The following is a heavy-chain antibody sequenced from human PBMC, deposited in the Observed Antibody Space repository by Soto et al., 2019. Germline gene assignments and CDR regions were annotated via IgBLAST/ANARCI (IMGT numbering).Heavy chain of an antibody. V-gene: IGHV1-2*02. D-gene: IGHD1-26*01. CDR3: GRGRSGQIVVFY. CDR1: GYTFTGHY. J-gene: IGHJ4*02. Sequence: ASVKVSCKASGYTFTGHYIHWVRQAPEQGPEWMGEIGPESGATRYAQKFQGRVTMTRDMSITTVYMELNNLSPDDTAVYYCGRGRSGQIVVFYWGQGTPVTVPQ. CDR2: IGPESGAT.